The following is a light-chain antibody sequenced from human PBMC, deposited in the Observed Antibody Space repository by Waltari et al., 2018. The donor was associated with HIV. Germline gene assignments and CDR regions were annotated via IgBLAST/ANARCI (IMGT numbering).Light chain of an antibody. J-gene: IGLJ1*01. CDR1: NSNIGAGFD. Sequence: QSVLTQPPSVSGAPGQRVTISCTGSNSNIGAGFDVHWYQQLPATAPNLLIYATTNRPSGVPDRFSGSKSGTSASLAITGLQAEDEADYYCQSYDSSLSGYVFATGTRVTVL. CDR3: QSYDSSLSGYV. V-gene: IGLV1-40*01. CDR2: ATT.